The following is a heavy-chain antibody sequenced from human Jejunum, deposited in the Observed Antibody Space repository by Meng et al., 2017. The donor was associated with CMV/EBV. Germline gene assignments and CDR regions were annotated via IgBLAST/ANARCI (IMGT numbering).Heavy chain of an antibody. CDR3: ARDSFPYSSDK. D-gene: IGHD2/OR15-2a*01. J-gene: IGHJ4*02. CDR1: AFTFSTYW. CDR2: INQDASAI. Sequence: AASAFTFSTYWMTWVRQAPGKGPEWVATINQDASAIHYLDSVKGRFTITRDNGKNALYLQMNSLRAEDTAVYYCARDSFPYSSDKWGQGTRVTVSS. V-gene: IGHV3-7*01.